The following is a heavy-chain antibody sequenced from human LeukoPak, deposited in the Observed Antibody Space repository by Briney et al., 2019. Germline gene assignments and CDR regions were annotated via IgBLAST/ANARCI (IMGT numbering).Heavy chain of an antibody. J-gene: IGHJ6*03. D-gene: IGHD6-6*01. V-gene: IGHV1-8*01. CDR2: MNPNSGNT. Sequence: GASVKVSCKASGNTFTSYDINWVRQATGQGLEWMGWMNPNSGNTGYAQKFQGRVTMTRNTSISTAYMELSSLRSEDTAVYYCATGGSSSFYYYYYMDVWGKGTTVTVSS. CDR3: ATGGSSSFYYYYYMDV. CDR1: GNTFTSYD.